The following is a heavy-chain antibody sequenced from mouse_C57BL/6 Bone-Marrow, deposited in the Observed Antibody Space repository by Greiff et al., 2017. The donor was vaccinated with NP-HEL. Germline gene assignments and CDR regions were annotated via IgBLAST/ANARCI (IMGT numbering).Heavy chain of an antibody. CDR1: GYTFTSYT. J-gene: IGHJ2*01. V-gene: IGHV1-4*01. CDR2: INPSSGYT. CDR3: ARLIPGGTVVAPVDY. D-gene: IGHD1-1*01. Sequence: QVQLQQSGAELARPGASVKMSCKASGYTFTSYTMHWVKQRPGQGLEWIGYINPSSGYTKYNQKFKDKATLTADKSSSTAYMQLSSLTSEDSAVYYCARLIPGGTVVAPVDYWGKGTTLTVSS.